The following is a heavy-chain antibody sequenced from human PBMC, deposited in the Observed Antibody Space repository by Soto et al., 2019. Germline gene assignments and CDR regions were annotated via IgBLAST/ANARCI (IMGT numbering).Heavy chain of an antibody. CDR3: AKDRGDFTHYYYGMDV. Sequence: GGSLRLSCAASGFTFSSYGMHWVRQAPGKGLEWVTVISYDGSNKYYADSVKGRFTISRDNSKNTLYLQMNSLRAEDKALYYCAKDRGDFTHYYYGMDVWGQGTTVTVSS. CDR2: ISYDGSNK. J-gene: IGHJ6*02. CDR1: GFTFSSYG. V-gene: IGHV3-30*18. D-gene: IGHD3-3*01.